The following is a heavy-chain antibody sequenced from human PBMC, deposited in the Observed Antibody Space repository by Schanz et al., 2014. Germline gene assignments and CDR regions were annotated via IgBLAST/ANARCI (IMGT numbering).Heavy chain of an antibody. CDR1: GGTFSSST. CDR2: IIPILDKT. V-gene: IGHV1-69*08. CDR3: AKVDRTRYYAMDV. D-gene: IGHD3-9*01. Sequence: QVQLVQSGAEVMKPGSSVKVFCKSSGGTFSSSTLPWARQAPGQGLEWMGRIIPILDKTNYAQKFQGRVTMTADKSTSTVYMEVSSLRSEDTAVYYCAKVDRTRYYAMDVWGQGTTVTVSS. J-gene: IGHJ6*02.